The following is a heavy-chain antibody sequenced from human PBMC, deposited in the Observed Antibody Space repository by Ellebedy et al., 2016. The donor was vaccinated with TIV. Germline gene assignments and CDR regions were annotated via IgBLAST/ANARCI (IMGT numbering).Heavy chain of an antibody. CDR3: ARDRVRTFGGVIGMDV. CDR2: IIPIFGTA. CDR1: GCTFSSYA. J-gene: IGHJ6*02. D-gene: IGHD3-16*01. Sequence: AASVKVSCKASGCTFSSYAISWVRQAPGQGLEWMGGIIPIFGTANYAQKFQGRVTITADESTSTAYMELSSLRSEDTAVYYCARDRVRTFGGVIGMDVWGQGTTVTVSS. V-gene: IGHV1-69*13.